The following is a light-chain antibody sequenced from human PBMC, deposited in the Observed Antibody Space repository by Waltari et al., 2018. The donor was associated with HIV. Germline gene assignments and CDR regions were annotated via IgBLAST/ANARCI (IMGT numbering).Light chain of an antibody. CDR1: QDIRNF. Sequence: DIQMTQSPPSLSASVGDRVTITCQASQDIRNFLNWYQQKPGQVPKLLIYDASNLETGVPSRLSGSGSGTDFTLTISSLQPDDIATYYCQQYNNVPLTFGGGTKVEIK. CDR3: QQYNNVPLT. V-gene: IGKV1-33*01. CDR2: DAS. J-gene: IGKJ4*01.